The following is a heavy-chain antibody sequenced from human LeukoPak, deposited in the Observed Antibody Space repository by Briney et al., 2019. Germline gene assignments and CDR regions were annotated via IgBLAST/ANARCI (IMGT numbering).Heavy chain of an antibody. CDR1: GGTFSSYA. J-gene: IGHJ6*04. CDR3: ARVAAAGTFSGRMDV. Sequence: ASVKVSCKASGGTFSSYAISWVRQAPGQGLDWMGGIIPIFGTANYAQKFQGRVTITADESTSTAYMELSSLRSEDTAVYYCARVAAAGTFSGRMDVWGKGTTVTVSS. V-gene: IGHV1-69*13. CDR2: IIPIFGTA. D-gene: IGHD6-13*01.